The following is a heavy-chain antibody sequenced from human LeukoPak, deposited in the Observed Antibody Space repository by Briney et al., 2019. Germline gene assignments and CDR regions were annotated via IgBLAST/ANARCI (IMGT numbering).Heavy chain of an antibody. D-gene: IGHD1-26*01. CDR3: TTDLGPWEWELLDFDY. V-gene: IGHV3-15*01. CDR2: IKSKTDGGTT. Sequence: GGSLRLSCAASGFTFSNAWMSWVRQAPGKGLEWVGRIKSKTDGGTTDYAAPVKGRFTISRDDSKNTLYLQMNSLKTEDTAVYYCTTDLGPWEWELLDFDYWGQGTLVTVSS. J-gene: IGHJ4*02. CDR1: GFTFSNAW.